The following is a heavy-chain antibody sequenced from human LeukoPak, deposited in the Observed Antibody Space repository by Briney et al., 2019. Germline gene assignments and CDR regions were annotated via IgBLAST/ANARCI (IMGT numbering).Heavy chain of an antibody. CDR3: ASLYSSSWSDFDY. D-gene: IGHD6-13*01. J-gene: IGHJ4*02. Sequence: GGSLRLSCAASGFTFDNYVMAWFRQAPGKGLEWVSTISALFPNTYSADSVKGRFTISRDNSKNTLYLQMNSLRAEDTAVYYCASLYSSSWSDFDYWGQGTLVTVSS. V-gene: IGHV3-23*01. CDR1: GFTFDNYV. CDR2: ISALFPNT.